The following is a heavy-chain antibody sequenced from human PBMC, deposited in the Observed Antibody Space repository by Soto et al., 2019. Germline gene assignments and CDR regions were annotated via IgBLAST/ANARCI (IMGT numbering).Heavy chain of an antibody. CDR1: GFTFSSYA. V-gene: IGHV3-30-3*01. CDR2: ISYDGSNK. J-gene: IGHJ4*02. CDR3: EGVPSKQWLVQVPNKDY. Sequence: PGGSLRLSCAASGFTFSSYAMHWVRQAPGKGLEWVAVISYDGSNKYYADSVKGRFTISRDNSKNTLYLQMNSLRAEDTAVYYCEGVPSKQWLVQVPNKDYWGQGTLVTVSS. D-gene: IGHD6-19*01.